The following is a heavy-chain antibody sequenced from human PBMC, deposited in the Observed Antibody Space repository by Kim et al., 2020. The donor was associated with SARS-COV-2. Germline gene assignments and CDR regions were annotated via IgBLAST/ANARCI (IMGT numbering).Heavy chain of an antibody. V-gene: IGHV1-46*01. Sequence: SYAQKFQGRVTVTRDTSTTTVYMELSSLRSEDTAVYYCARDTEGYYYGMDVWGQGTTVTVSS. CDR3: ARDTEGYYYGMDV. J-gene: IGHJ6*02. D-gene: IGHD2-8*02.